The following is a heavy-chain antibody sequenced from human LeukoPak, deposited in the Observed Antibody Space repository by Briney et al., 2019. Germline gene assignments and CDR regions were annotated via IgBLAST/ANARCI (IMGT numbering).Heavy chain of an antibody. CDR1: GFTFSSYD. D-gene: IGHD1-26*01. Sequence: GGSLRLSCAASGFTFSSYDMHWVRQATGKGLEWVSAIGTAGDTYYPGSVKGRFTISRENAKNSLYLQMNSLRAGDTAVYYCARWDADRDAFDIWGQGTMVTVSS. J-gene: IGHJ3*02. V-gene: IGHV3-13*01. CDR3: ARWDADRDAFDI. CDR2: IGTAGDT.